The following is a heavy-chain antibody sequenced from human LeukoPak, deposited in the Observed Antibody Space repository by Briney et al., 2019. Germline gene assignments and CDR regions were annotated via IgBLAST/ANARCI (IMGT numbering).Heavy chain of an antibody. V-gene: IGHV3-48*03. CDR1: GFTFSSYE. D-gene: IGHD6-19*01. CDR2: ISSSGSTI. J-gene: IGHJ4*02. CDR3: ARVLQWLVLFEDY. Sequence: RTGGSLRLSCAASGFTFSSYEMNWVRQAPGKGLEWVSYISSSGSTIYYADSVKGRFTISRDNAKNSLYLQMNSLRAEDTAVYYCARVLQWLVLFEDYWGQGTLVTVSS.